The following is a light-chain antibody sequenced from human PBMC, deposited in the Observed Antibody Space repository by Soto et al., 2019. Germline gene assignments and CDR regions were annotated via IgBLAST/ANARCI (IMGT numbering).Light chain of an antibody. CDR1: SSDVGGYNY. CDR3: SSYAGSKGV. V-gene: IGLV2-8*01. Sequence: QSALTQPPSASGSPGQSVTISCTGTSSDVGGYNYVSWYQQHPGKAPKLMIYEVSKRPSGVPDRFSGDKSGNTASLTVSGLQAEDEADYYCSSYAGSKGVFGAGTKLTVL. J-gene: IGLJ1*01. CDR2: EVS.